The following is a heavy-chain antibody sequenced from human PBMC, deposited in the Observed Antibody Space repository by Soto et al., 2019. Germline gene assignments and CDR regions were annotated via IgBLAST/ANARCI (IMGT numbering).Heavy chain of an antibody. D-gene: IGHD5-18*01. J-gene: IGHJ3*02. Sequence: GGSLRLSCAASGFTFSSYGMHWVRQAPGKGLEWVAVIWYDGSNKYYADSVKGRFTISRDNSKNTLYLQMNSLRAEDTAVYYCAREKDTAMVWDAFDIWGQGTMVTVSS. CDR2: IWYDGSNK. V-gene: IGHV3-33*01. CDR3: AREKDTAMVWDAFDI. CDR1: GFTFSSYG.